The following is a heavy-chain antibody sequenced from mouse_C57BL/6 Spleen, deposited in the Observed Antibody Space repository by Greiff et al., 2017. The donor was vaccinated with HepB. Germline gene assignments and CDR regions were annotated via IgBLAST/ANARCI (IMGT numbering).Heavy chain of an antibody. Sequence: VQLQQPGTELVKPGASVKLSCKASGYTFTSYWMHWVKQRPGQGLEWIGNINPSNGGTNYNEKFKSKATLTVDKSSSTAYMQLSSLTSEDSAVYYCARGWLLRGYAMDYWGQGTSVTVSS. D-gene: IGHD2-3*01. CDR3: ARGWLLRGYAMDY. V-gene: IGHV1-53*01. J-gene: IGHJ4*01. CDR2: INPSNGGT. CDR1: GYTFTSYW.